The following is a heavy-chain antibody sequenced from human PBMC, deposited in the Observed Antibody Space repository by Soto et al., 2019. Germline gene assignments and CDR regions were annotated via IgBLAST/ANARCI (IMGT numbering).Heavy chain of an antibody. J-gene: IGHJ6*02. V-gene: IGHV1-18*04. CDR1: GYTFTSYG. D-gene: IGHD6-6*01. CDR3: ANPARPGIVGYYYGMDV. CDR2: ISAYNGNT. Sequence: GASVKVSCKASGYTFTSYGISWVRQAPGQGLEWMGWISAYNGNTNYAQKLQGRVTMTADESTSTAYMELSSLRSEDTAVYYCANPARPGIVGYYYGMDVWGQGTTVTVSS.